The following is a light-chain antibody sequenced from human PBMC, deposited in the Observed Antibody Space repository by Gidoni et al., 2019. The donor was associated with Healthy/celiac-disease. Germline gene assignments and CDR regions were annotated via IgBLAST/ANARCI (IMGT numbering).Light chain of an antibody. J-gene: IGKJ3*01. CDR2: DAS. V-gene: IGKV3-11*01. Sequence: EIVLTQPPATLSLSPGERATLSCRASQSVSSYLAWYQQKPGQAPRLLIYDASNRATGIPARFSGSGSGTDFTLTISSREPEDFAVYYCQQRSNWPPFTFGPGTKVDIK. CDR3: QQRSNWPPFT. CDR1: QSVSSY.